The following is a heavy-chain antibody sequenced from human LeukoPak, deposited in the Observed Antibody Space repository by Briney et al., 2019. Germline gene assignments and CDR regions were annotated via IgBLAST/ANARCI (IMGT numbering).Heavy chain of an antibody. CDR2: IYSGGST. CDR3: ARSRVVPAAGFDP. J-gene: IGHJ5*02. Sequence: GGSLRLSCAASGFTVSSNYMSWVRQAPGKGLEWVSVIYSGGSTYYADSVKGRFTISRDNSKNTLYLQMNSLRAEDTAVYYCARSRVVPAAGFDPWGQGTLVTVSS. D-gene: IGHD2-2*01. V-gene: IGHV3-53*01. CDR1: GFTVSSNY.